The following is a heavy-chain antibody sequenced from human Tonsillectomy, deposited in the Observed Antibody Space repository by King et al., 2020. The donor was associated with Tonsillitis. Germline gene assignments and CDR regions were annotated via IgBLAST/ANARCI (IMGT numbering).Heavy chain of an antibody. Sequence: VQLVESGGGVVQPGGSLRLSCAASGFTFDDYAMHWVRQAPGKGLEWDSLISGDGGSTYYADSVKGRFTISRDNSKNSLYLQMNSLRTEDTALYYCAKDLASLPPDAFDIWGQGTMVTVSS. J-gene: IGHJ3*02. CDR1: GFTFDDYA. CDR3: AKDLASLPPDAFDI. V-gene: IGHV3-43*02. D-gene: IGHD3-3*02. CDR2: ISGDGGST.